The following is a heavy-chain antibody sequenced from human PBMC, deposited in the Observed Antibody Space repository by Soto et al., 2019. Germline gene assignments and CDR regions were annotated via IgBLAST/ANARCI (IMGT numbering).Heavy chain of an antibody. Sequence: PGGSLRLSCSASGFSLVNYAMNWVRQAPGKGLEWVSGLSGSGTSTYYADSVKGRFTISRDNSRDTLFLQMNSLTADDTAVYYCAKATTNGGWFNPFDSWGQGALVTVPS. CDR2: LSGSGTST. CDR1: GFSLVNYA. J-gene: IGHJ4*02. CDR3: AKATTNGGWFNPFDS. V-gene: IGHV3-23*01. D-gene: IGHD6-19*01.